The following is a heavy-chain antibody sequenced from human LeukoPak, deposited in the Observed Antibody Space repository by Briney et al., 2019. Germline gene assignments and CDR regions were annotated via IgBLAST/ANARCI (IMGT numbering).Heavy chain of an antibody. V-gene: IGHV3-30*03. Sequence: GGSLRLSCAASGFTFSSYSMNWVRQAPGKGLEWVAVISYVGSNKYYADSVKGRFTISRDNSKNTLYLQMNSLRAEDTAVYYCARGSPGAFDIWGQGTMVTVSS. D-gene: IGHD1-26*01. CDR2: ISYVGSNK. CDR1: GFTFSSYS. J-gene: IGHJ3*02. CDR3: ARGSPGAFDI.